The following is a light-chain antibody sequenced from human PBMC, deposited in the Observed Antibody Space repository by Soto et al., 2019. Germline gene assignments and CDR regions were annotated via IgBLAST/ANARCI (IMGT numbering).Light chain of an antibody. CDR1: QTISGW. Sequence: DIQMTQSPSTLSASVGGTVTITCRASQTISGWLAWYQQRPGKAPNLLIFDAPTLESGVPSRFSGSGSGTTCTLTISSLQSDDVATYYCLQYNGYYRTLGQGTKVDIK. V-gene: IGKV1-5*01. CDR3: LQYNGYYRT. J-gene: IGKJ1*01. CDR2: DAP.